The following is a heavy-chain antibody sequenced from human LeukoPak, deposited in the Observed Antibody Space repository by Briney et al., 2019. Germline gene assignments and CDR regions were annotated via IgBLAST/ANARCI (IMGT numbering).Heavy chain of an antibody. D-gene: IGHD6-13*01. Sequence: ASVKVSCKASGYTFTGYYMHWVRQAPGQGLEWMGRINPNSGGTNYAQKFQGRVTMTRDTSISTAYMELSRLRSDGTAVYYCAREGGGIAATRDAFDIWGQGTMVTVSS. CDR1: GYTFTGYY. CDR2: INPNSGGT. CDR3: AREGGGIAATRDAFDI. J-gene: IGHJ3*02. V-gene: IGHV1-2*06.